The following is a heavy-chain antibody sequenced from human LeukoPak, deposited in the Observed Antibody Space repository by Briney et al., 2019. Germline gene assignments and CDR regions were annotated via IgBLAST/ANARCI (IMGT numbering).Heavy chain of an antibody. CDR1: GGSISSSSYY. D-gene: IGHD3-10*01. Sequence: SETLSLTCTVSGGSISSSSYYWGWIRQPPGKGLEWIGSIYYSGSTYYNPSLKSRVTISVDTSKNQFSLKLSSVTAADTAVYYCARGGRITMVRGVSNWFDPWGQGTLVTVSS. CDR2: IYYSGST. J-gene: IGHJ5*02. V-gene: IGHV4-39*07. CDR3: ARGGRITMVRGVSNWFDP.